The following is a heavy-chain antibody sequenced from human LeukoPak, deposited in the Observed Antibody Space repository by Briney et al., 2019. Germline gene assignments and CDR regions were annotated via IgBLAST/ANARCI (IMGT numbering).Heavy chain of an antibody. Sequence: PGGSLRLSCEVSGFSLIYNYMSWVRQAPGKGLEWVSVIYSDGSTYYADSVKGRFTISRDNSKNTVYLQMNSPRAEDTAVYYCARGIVATGHWGQGTLVTVSS. V-gene: IGHV3-66*01. J-gene: IGHJ4*02. D-gene: IGHD2-21*01. CDR3: ARGIVATGH. CDR2: IYSDGST. CDR1: GFSLIYNY.